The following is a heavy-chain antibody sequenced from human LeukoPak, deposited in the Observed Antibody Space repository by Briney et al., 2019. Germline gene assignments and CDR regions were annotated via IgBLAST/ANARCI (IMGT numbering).Heavy chain of an antibody. Sequence: SETLSLTCTVSGGSISSYYWSWIRQPPGKGLEWIGYIYYSGSTNYNPSLKSRVTISVDTSTNQFSLKLSSVTAADTAVYYCARDNGWFDTWGQGTLVTVSS. CDR3: ARDNGWFDT. D-gene: IGHD2-8*01. V-gene: IGHV4-59*01. J-gene: IGHJ5*02. CDR1: GGSISSYY. CDR2: IYYSGST.